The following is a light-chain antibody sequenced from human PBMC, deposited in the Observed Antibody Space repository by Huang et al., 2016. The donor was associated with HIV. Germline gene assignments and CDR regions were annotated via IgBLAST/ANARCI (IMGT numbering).Light chain of an antibody. Sequence: EIVLTQSPGTLSLSPGERATLSCRASQSVNRNYVAWYQHKPGQAPRLLISGASSRATGISDRFSGSGSGTDFTLTISRLEPEDFAVYYCQQYGSPPHTFGQGTKLEIK. CDR3: QQYGSPPHT. CDR1: QSVNRNY. CDR2: GAS. V-gene: IGKV3-20*01. J-gene: IGKJ2*01.